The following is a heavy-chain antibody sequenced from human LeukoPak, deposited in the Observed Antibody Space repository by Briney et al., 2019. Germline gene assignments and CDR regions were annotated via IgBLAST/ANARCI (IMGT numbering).Heavy chain of an antibody. J-gene: IGHJ6*04. CDR1: GFTFSSDW. CDR3: ARDRGSICTDV. CDR2: VTSVGSST. D-gene: IGHD6-13*01. Sequence: GRTLRLSCAASGFTFSSDWMDWGCHAPPKGLVWVSGVTSVGSSTSYADSVKGRFTISRDNAKNTLYLQMNRLRAEDTAVYYCARDRGSICTDVWGKGTTVTVSS. V-gene: IGHV3-74*01.